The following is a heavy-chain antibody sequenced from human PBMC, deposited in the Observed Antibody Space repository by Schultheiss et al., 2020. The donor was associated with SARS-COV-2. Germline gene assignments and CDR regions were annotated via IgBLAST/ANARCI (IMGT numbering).Heavy chain of an antibody. Sequence: GGSLRLSCAASGFTFCSYAMHWVRQAPGKGLEWVAVISYDGSNKYYADSVKGRFTISRDNSKNTLYLQMNSLRAEDTAVYYCASRLPGSYWESFHPLDYWGQGTLVTVSS. CDR2: ISYDGSNK. CDR1: GFTFCSYA. D-gene: IGHD1-26*01. CDR3: ASRLPGSYWESFHPLDY. J-gene: IGHJ4*02. V-gene: IGHV3-30-3*01.